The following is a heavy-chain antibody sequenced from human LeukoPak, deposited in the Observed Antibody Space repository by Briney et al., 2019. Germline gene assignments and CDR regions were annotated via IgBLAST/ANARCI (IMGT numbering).Heavy chain of an antibody. Sequence: GGSLRLSCAASGFTFSSYAMHWVRQAPGKGLEWVAVISYDGSNKYYADSVKGRFTISRDNARNSLYLQMNSLRAEDTAVYYCASASTVTVPNLPVYWGQGTLVAVSS. CDR3: ASASTVTVPNLPVY. D-gene: IGHD4-17*01. V-gene: IGHV3-30*04. J-gene: IGHJ4*02. CDR2: ISYDGSNK. CDR1: GFTFSSYA.